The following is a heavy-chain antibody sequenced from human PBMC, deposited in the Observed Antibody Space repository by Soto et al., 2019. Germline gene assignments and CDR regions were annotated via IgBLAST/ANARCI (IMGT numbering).Heavy chain of an antibody. CDR3: AADIVGATLYYGMDV. J-gene: IGHJ6*02. D-gene: IGHD1-26*01. CDR2: IVVGSGNT. V-gene: IGHV1-58*01. Sequence: SVKVSCKASGFTFTSSAVQWARQARGQRLEWIGWIVVGSGNTNYAQKFQERVTITRDMSTSTAYMELSSLRSEDTAVYYCAADIVGATLYYGMDVWGQGTTVTVSS. CDR1: GFTFTSSA.